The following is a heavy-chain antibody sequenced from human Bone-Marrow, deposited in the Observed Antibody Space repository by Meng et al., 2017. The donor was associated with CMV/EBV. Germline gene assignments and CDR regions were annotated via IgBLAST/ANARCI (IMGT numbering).Heavy chain of an antibody. CDR2: INPNSGGT. CDR1: GYTFTGYY. V-gene: IGHV1-2*02. J-gene: IGHJ6*02. Sequence: ASVKVSCKASGYTFTGYYMHWVRQAPGQGLEWMGWINPNSGGTNYAQKFQGRVTMTRVTSISTAYMELSRLRSDDTAVYYCARENQGCSSTSCPYYYYYGMDVCGQGTTVTVSS. CDR3: ARENQGCSSTSCPYYYYYGMDV. D-gene: IGHD2-2*01.